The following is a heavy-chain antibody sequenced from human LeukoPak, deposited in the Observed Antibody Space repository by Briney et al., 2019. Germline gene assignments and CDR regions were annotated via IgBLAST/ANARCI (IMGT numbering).Heavy chain of an antibody. J-gene: IGHJ4*02. CDR3: AYRMVRGVIIVDY. D-gene: IGHD3-10*01. CDR1: GGSFSGYY. Sequence: SETLSLTCAVYGGSFSGYYWSWIRQPPGKGLEWIGEINHSGSTNYNPSLKSRVTISVDTSKNQFSLKLSSVTAADTAVYYCAYRMVRGVIIVDYWGQGTLVTVSS. CDR2: INHSGST. V-gene: IGHV4-34*01.